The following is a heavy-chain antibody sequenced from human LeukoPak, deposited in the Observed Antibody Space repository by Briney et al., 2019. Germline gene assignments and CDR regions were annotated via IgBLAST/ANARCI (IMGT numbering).Heavy chain of an antibody. CDR1: GGSISSNY. Sequence: PSETLSLTCTVSGGSISSNYWSWIRQPPGKGLEWIGYIYYSGSTNYHPSLESRVTISVDTSKNQFSLELSSVTAADTAVYYCARLGRGVVPYGMDVWGQGTTVTVSS. CDR2: IYYSGST. J-gene: IGHJ6*02. V-gene: IGHV4-59*01. D-gene: IGHD3-3*01. CDR3: ARLGRGVVPYGMDV.